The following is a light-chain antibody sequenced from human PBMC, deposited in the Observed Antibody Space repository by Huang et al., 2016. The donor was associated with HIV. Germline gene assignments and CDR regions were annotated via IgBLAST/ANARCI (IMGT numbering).Light chain of an antibody. V-gene: IGKV3-11*01. Sequence: EIVLTQSPATLSLSPGERATLSCRASQSISTYLAWFQQKPGQAPRLLLYDASNRATGIPARFSGSGSGTDFTLTISSLEPEDFAVYYCQQRFTFGPGTKVDIK. CDR2: DAS. J-gene: IGKJ3*01. CDR1: QSISTY. CDR3: QQRFT.